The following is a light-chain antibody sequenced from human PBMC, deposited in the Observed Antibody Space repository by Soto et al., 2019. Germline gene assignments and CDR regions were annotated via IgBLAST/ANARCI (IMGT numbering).Light chain of an antibody. J-gene: IGKJ2*01. CDR2: DAS. CDR1: QSISAS. CDR3: QQRSTWPSST. V-gene: IGKV3-11*01. Sequence: EIVLTQSPATLSLSPGERATLSCRASQSISASIAWYQQKPDQAPRLLIYDASTRATDIPERFSGSGSGTDFTLSISSLEPEDFAVYYCQQRSTWPSSTFGQGTKLEIK.